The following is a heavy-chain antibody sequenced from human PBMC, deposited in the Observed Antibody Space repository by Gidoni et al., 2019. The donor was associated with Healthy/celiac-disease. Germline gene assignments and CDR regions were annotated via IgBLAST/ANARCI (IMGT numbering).Heavy chain of an antibody. D-gene: IGHD4-17*01. CDR2: IKQDGSEK. CDR3: ARATTVTYYFDY. CDR1: GSTFSSYW. J-gene: IGHJ4*02. Sequence: EVHLVESGGGLVQPGGSLRLSCAASGSTFSSYWMSWVREAPGKGLEWVANIKQDGSEKYYVDSVKGRFTISRDNAKNSLYLQMNSLRAEDTAVYYCARATTVTYYFDYWGQGTLVTVSS. V-gene: IGHV3-7*01.